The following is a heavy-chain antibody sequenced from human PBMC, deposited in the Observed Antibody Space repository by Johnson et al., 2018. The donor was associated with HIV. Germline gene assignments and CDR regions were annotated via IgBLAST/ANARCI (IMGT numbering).Heavy chain of an antibody. D-gene: IGHD3-22*01. V-gene: IGHV3-53*01. CDR1: GFTISSNY. CDR3: ARDPFWLKAFDI. J-gene: IGHJ3*02. CDR2: MYSDGRT. Sequence: VQLVEFGGGEVQPGGSLRLSCAASGFTISSNYMSWVRQAPGKGLEWVSVMYSDGRTFYADSVKGRFTISRDNSKNTLYLQMNSLRAEDTAVYYCARDPFWLKAFDIWGQGTMVTVSS.